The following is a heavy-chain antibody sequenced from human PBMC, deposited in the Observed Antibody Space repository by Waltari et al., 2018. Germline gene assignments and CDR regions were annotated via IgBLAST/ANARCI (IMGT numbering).Heavy chain of an antibody. J-gene: IGHJ4*02. CDR3: ARSMNYGPDY. Sequence: EGQLVASGGDLVQPGGSLRLSCAASALTFSTYWMHWVRQAPGKGLVWVARINPDGRTTTYADSVRGRFSISRDNAKNTLYLQMNSLTVEDTAVYFCARSMNYGPDYWGRGTLVTVSS. CDR1: ALTFSTYW. V-gene: IGHV3-74*01. D-gene: IGHD3-10*01. CDR2: INPDGRTT.